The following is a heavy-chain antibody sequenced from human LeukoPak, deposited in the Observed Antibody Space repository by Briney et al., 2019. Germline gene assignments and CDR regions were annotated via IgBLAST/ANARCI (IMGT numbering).Heavy chain of an antibody. V-gene: IGHV3-11*06. CDR2: ISSSGSYI. J-gene: IGHJ6*02. CDR3: ARAPHYSNYGPYYYGMDV. D-gene: IGHD4-11*01. CDR1: GFTFSDYY. Sequence: GGSLRLSCAASGFTFSDYYMSWIRQAPGKGLEWISYISSSGSYIDYADSVKGRFTISRDNAKNSLYLQMNSLRAEDTAVYYCARAPHYSNYGPYYYGMDVWGQGTMVTVSS.